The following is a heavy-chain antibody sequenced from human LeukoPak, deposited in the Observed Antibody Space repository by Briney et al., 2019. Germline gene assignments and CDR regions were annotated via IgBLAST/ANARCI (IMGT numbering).Heavy chain of an antibody. CDR3: ARTYSYAYDY. J-gene: IGHJ4*02. D-gene: IGHD5-18*01. CDR1: GFTVSSNY. V-gene: IGHV3-53*01. CDR2: IYSGGST. Sequence: GGSLRLSCAASGFTVSSNYMSWVRRAPGKGLEWVSVIYSGGSTYYADSVKGRFTISRDNSKNTLYLQMNSLRAEDTAVYYCARTYSYAYDYWGQGTLVTVSS.